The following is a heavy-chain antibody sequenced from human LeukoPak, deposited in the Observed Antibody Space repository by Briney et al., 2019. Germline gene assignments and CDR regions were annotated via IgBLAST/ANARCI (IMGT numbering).Heavy chain of an antibody. CDR1: GYTFTGYY. CDR2: ISPNSGGT. J-gene: IGHJ5*02. V-gene: IGHV1-2*02. D-gene: IGHD6-6*01. Sequence: ASVKVSCKASGYTFTGYYMHWVRQAPGQGLEWMGWISPNSGGTNYAQKFQGRVTMTRDTSISTAYMELSRLRSDDTAVYYCARDKGAARPDLWFDPWGQGTLVTVSS. CDR3: ARDKGAARPDLWFDP.